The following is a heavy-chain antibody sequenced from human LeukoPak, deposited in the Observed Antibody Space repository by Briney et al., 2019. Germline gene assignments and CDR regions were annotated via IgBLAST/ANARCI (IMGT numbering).Heavy chain of an antibody. CDR3: SADVPTHGSGEIDY. V-gene: IGHV3-74*01. CDR1: GFTFSSYW. Sequence: PGGSLRLSCAASGFTFSSYWMHWVRQAPGKGLVWVSRINSDGSSTSYADSVKGRFTISRDNAKNTLYLQMNSLKIEDTAVYYCSADVPTHGSGEIDYWGQGTLVTVSS. J-gene: IGHJ4*02. D-gene: IGHD3-10*01. CDR2: INSDGSST.